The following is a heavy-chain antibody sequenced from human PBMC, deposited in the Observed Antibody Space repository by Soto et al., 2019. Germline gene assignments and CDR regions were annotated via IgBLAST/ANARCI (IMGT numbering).Heavy chain of an antibody. CDR1: GYSFTSYW. Sequence: GEALKISCKGSGYSFTSYWIGGVRQVPGKGLEWMGVIHPGDSDTIYSPSFQGQVTISADKSISTAYLQWSSLKASDTAMYYCTLSYGDSYYYYYGMDVWGQGTTVTVSS. CDR2: IHPGDSDT. J-gene: IGHJ6*02. V-gene: IGHV5-51*01. D-gene: IGHD4-17*01. CDR3: TLSYGDSYYYYYGMDV.